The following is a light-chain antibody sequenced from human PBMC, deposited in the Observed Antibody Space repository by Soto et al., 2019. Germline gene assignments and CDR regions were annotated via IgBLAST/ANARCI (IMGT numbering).Light chain of an antibody. J-gene: IGKJ4*01. V-gene: IGKV3-11*01. CDR2: GAS. Sequence: DTVLTQSPDTLSLSPGERATLSCRTSQSVGTYLAWYQHKPGQGPRLLISGASNRATGIPARFSGSGSGTDFTLTISSLEPEDFAVYYCQQRKSWPPTFGGGTKVDIK. CDR3: QQRKSWPPT. CDR1: QSVGTY.